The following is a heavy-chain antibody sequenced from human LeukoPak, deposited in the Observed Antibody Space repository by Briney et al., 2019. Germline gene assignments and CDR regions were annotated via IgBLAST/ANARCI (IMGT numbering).Heavy chain of an antibody. D-gene: IGHD1-26*01. CDR1: GYSFTTYW. CDR3: ARPFRGGSYGNFDY. Sequence: GESLKISCKGSGYSFTTYWIAWVRQMPGKGLEWMGIIYPGDPDTRYNPSFQGQVAISADKSISTAYLQWSSLKASDTAMYYCARPFRGGSYGNFDYWGQGTLVTVSS. CDR2: IYPGDPDT. J-gene: IGHJ4*02. V-gene: IGHV5-51*01.